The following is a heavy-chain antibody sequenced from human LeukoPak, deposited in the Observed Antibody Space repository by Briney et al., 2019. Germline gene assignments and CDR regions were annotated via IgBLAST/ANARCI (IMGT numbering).Heavy chain of an antibody. CDR3: AKSGIVVVPAARYHWFDP. J-gene: IGHJ5*02. CDR1: GFTFSSYA. CDR2: ISGSGGST. Sequence: GGSQRLSCAASGFTFSSYAMSWVRQAPGKGLEWVSAISGSGGSTYYADSVKGRFTISRDNSKNTLYLQMNSLRAEDTAVYYCAKSGIVVVPAARYHWFDPWGQGTLVTVSS. D-gene: IGHD2-2*01. V-gene: IGHV3-23*01.